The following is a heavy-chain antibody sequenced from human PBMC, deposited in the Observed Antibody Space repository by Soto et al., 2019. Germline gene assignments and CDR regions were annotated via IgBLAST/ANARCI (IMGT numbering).Heavy chain of an antibody. D-gene: IGHD1-7*01. J-gene: IGHJ4*02. CDR3: AKDLFSRPGRYNWNYVGSDY. CDR2: ISYDGSNK. Sequence: GGSRRLSCAASGFTFSSYGMHWVRQAPGKGLEWVAVISYDGSNKYYADSVKGRFTISRDNSKNTLYLQMNSLRAEDTAVYYCAKDLFSRPGRYNWNYVGSDYWGQGT. CDR1: GFTFSSYG. V-gene: IGHV3-30*18.